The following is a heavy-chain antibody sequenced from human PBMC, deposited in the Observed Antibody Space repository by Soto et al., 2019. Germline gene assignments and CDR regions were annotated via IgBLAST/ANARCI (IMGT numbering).Heavy chain of an antibody. J-gene: IGHJ6*03. CDR3: AGAKDMLTGYRPTYYYYYMDV. CDR1: GGTFSSYA. D-gene: IGHD3-9*01. Sequence: ASVKVSCKASGGTFSSYAISWVRQAPGQGLEWMGGIIPIFGTANYAQKFQGRVTITADESTSTAYMELSSLRSEDTAVYYCAGAKDMLTGYRPTYYYYYMDVWGKGTTVTVSS. V-gene: IGHV1-69*13. CDR2: IIPIFGTA.